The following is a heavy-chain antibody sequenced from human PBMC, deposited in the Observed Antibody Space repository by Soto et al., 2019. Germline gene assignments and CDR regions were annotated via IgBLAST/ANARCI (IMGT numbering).Heavy chain of an antibody. D-gene: IGHD3-9*01. Sequence: ASVKVSCKASGYTFTSYGISWVRQAPGQGLEWMGWISAYNGNTNYAQKLQGRVTMTTDTSTSTAYMELRSLRSDDTAVYYCARTLVLRYFDWLSTQNYYYYGMDVWGQGTTVTVSS. J-gene: IGHJ6*01. CDR3: ARTLVLRYFDWLSTQNYYYYGMDV. CDR2: ISAYNGNT. V-gene: IGHV1-18*01. CDR1: GYTFTSYG.